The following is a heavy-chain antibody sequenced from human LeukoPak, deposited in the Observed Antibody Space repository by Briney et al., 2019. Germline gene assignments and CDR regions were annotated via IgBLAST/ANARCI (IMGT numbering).Heavy chain of an antibody. Sequence: SETLSLTCTVSGGYISSSSYYWGWIRQPPGKGLEWIGSIYYSGSTYYNPSLKSRVTISVDTSKNQFSLKLSSVTAADTAVYYCARGIPFMVRGVILQERAVYFDYWGQGTLVTVSS. CDR3: ARGIPFMVRGVILQERAVYFDY. CDR1: GGYISSSSYY. V-gene: IGHV4-39*07. CDR2: IYYSGST. J-gene: IGHJ4*02. D-gene: IGHD3-10*01.